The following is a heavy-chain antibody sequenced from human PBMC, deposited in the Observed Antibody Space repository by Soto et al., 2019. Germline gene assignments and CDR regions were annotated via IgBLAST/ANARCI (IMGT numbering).Heavy chain of an antibody. J-gene: IGHJ4*02. Sequence: QVQLQESGPGLVKPSGTLSLTCVVSSRSISSNWWSWVHQPPGKGLEWIGEVNHDGRTNTNPSLESRVTMSVDKSGNQFSLNLNSVSAADTAVYYCAGSTSYRLDYWGQGTLVTVSS. CDR3: AGSTSYRLDY. CDR2: VNHDGRT. D-gene: IGHD3-16*02. V-gene: IGHV4-4*02. CDR1: SRSISSNW.